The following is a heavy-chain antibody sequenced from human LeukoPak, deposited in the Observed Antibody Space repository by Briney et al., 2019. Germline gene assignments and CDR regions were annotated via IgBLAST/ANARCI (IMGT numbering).Heavy chain of an antibody. CDR3: ARGRDLLWFGELPPKGFDY. V-gene: IGHV4-34*01. CDR2: INHSGST. J-gene: IGHJ4*02. Sequence: SETLSLTCAVYGGSFSGYYWSWIRQPPGKGLEWIGEINHSGSTNYNPSHKSRVTISVDTSKNQFSLKLSSVTAADTAVYYCARGRDLLWFGELPPKGFDYWGQGTLVTVSS. D-gene: IGHD3-10*01. CDR1: GGSFSGYY.